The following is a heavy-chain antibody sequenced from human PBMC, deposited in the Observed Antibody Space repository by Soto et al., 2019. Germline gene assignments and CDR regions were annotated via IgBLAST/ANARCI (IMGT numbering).Heavy chain of an antibody. CDR1: GYSFTSYW. D-gene: IGHD3-10*01. CDR2: FYLVDSDT. CDR3: ARGERPYYYGSGSYYMGPDFDY. V-gene: IGHV5-51*01. J-gene: IGHJ4*02. Sequence: GESLKISCKGSGYSFTSYWIGWVRQMPGKGLEWMGIFYLVDSDTRYSPSFQGQVTISADKSISTAYLLWSSLKASDTAMYYCARGERPYYYGSGSYYMGPDFDYWGQGTLVTVSS.